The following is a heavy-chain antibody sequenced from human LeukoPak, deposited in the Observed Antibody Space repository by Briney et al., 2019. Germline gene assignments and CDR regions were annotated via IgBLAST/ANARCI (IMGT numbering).Heavy chain of an antibody. J-gene: IGHJ4*02. D-gene: IGHD1-20*01. CDR3: ATYNWGYDVDY. Sequence: GGSLRLSCVASGFTFSRYWMYWVRHTPEKGLVWVSGIRTDGSETRYADSVKGRFTISRDNAKNTLYLQMNSLRAEDTAVYYCATYNWGYDVDYWGQGTLVTVSS. CDR1: GFTFSRYW. CDR2: IRTDGSET. V-gene: IGHV3-74*01.